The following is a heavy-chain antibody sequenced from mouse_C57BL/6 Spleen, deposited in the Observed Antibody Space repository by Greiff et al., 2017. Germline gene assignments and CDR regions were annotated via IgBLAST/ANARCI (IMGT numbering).Heavy chain of an antibody. CDR1: GFNIKNTY. J-gene: IGHJ2*01. CDR2: IDPANGNT. V-gene: IGHV14-3*01. Sequence: EVQLQQSVAELVRPGASVKLSCTASGFNIKNTYMHWVKQRPEQGLEWIGRIDPANGNTKSAPKCQGKATMTADPSSNTAYLPLSSLTSEDTAIYFCDRDPFYANRCDWGQGTTLSVFS. CDR3: DRDPFYANRCD. D-gene: IGHD2-3*01.